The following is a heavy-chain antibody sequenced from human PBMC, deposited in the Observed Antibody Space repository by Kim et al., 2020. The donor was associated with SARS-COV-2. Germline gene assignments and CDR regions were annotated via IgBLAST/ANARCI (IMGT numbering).Heavy chain of an antibody. CDR1: GYTFTSYY. V-gene: IGHV1-46*01. CDR3: AGGSSGGSYLGAFDI. Sequence: ASVKVSCKASGYTFTSYYMHWVRQAPGQGLEWMGIINPSGGSTSYAQKFQGRVTMTRDTSTSTVYMELSSLRSEDTAVYYCAGGSSGGSYLGAFDIWGQGTMVTVSS. CDR2: INPSGGST. D-gene: IGHD1-26*01. J-gene: IGHJ3*02.